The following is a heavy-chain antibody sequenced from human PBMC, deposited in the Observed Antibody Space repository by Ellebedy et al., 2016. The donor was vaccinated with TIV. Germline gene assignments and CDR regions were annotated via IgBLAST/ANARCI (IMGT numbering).Heavy chain of an antibody. CDR2: IYTSGST. CDR1: GGSISSYY. D-gene: IGHD2-21*02. J-gene: IGHJ6*02. CDR3: ARESVTATYYYYGMDV. Sequence: MPSETLSLTCTVSGGSISSYYWSWIRQPAGKGLEWIGRIYTSGSTNYNTSLKSRVTMSVDTSKTRFSLKLSSVTAADTAVYYCARESVTATYYYYGMDVWGQGTTVTVSS. V-gene: IGHV4-4*07.